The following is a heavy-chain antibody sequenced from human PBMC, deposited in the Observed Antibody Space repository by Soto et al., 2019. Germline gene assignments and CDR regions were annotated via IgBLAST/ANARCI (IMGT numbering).Heavy chain of an antibody. CDR3: ATTTYCSGGSCRGQANWFDP. CDR1: GYTLTELS. J-gene: IGHJ5*02. D-gene: IGHD2-15*01. CDR2: FDPEDGET. V-gene: IGHV1-24*01. Sequence: ASVKVSCKVSGYTLTELSMHWVRQAPGKGLEWMGGFDPEDGETIYAQKFQGRVTMTEDTSTDTAYMELSSLRSEDTAVYYCATTTYCSGGSCRGQANWFDPWGQGTLVTVSS.